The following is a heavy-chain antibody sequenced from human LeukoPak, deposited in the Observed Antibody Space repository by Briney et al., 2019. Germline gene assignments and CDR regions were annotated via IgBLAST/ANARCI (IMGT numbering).Heavy chain of an antibody. CDR1: GGSISSSSYY. CDR2: IYTSGST. Sequence: SETLSLTCTVSGGSISSSSYYWSWIRQPAGKGLEWIGRIYTSGSTNYNPSLKSRVTISVDKSKNQFYLELSSVTAADTAVYYCARDGIAAAAEGWFDPWGQGTLVTVSS. J-gene: IGHJ5*02. CDR3: ARDGIAAAAEGWFDP. V-gene: IGHV4-61*02. D-gene: IGHD6-13*01.